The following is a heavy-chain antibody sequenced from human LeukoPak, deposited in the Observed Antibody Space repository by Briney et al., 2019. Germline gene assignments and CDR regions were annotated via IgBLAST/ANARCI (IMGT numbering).Heavy chain of an antibody. CDR3: AREPRFGSYSIDY. D-gene: IGHD1-26*01. CDR1: GFTFSSYG. V-gene: IGHV3-33*01. J-gene: IGHJ4*02. Sequence: GRSLRLSCAASGFTFSSYGMHWVRQAPGKGLEWVAVIWYDGSNKYYADSVKGRFTISRDNAKNSLYLQLNSLRADDTAVYYCAREPRFGSYSIDYWGQGTLVTVSS. CDR2: IWYDGSNK.